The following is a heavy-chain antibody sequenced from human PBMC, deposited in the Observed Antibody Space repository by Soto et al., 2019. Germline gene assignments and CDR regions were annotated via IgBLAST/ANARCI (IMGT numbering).Heavy chain of an antibody. D-gene: IGHD4-17*01. CDR1: GFTLSSYN. J-gene: IGHJ6*02. CDR3: ATIGDYEDGYSYYYGMDV. CDR2: ISSSSSYI. Sequence: EVQLVESGGGLVKPGGSLRLSCAASGFTLSSYNMNWVRQAPGKGLEWVSSISSSSSYIYYADSVRGRFTISRDNAKSSLYLQMNSLRAEDTAVYYGATIGDYEDGYSYYYGMDVWGQGTTVTVSS. V-gene: IGHV3-21*01.